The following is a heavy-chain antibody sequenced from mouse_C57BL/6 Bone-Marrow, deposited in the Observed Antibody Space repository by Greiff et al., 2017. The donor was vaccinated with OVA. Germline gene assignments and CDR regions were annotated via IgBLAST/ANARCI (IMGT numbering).Heavy chain of an antibody. D-gene: IGHD3-1*01. Sequence: QVQLKESGAELVRPGASVTLSCKASGYTFTDYEMHWVKQTPVHGLEWIGAIDPETGGTAYNQKFKGKAILTADKSSSTAYMELRSLTSEASAVYYCTRGARSFDYWGQGTTLTVSS. CDR3: TRGARSFDY. CDR2: IDPETGGT. CDR1: GYTFTDYE. J-gene: IGHJ2*01. V-gene: IGHV1-15*01.